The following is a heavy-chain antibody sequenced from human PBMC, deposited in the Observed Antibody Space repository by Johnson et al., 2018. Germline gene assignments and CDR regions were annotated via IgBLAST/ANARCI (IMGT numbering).Heavy chain of an antibody. V-gene: IGHV3-23*04. CDR1: GFTFSNYA. Sequence: VQLVESGGGLVQPGGSLRLSCVVSGFTFSNYAMSWVRLAPGKGLEWVSGISDRGGDTYYADSVKGRFTISRDDAKTSLYLKMNSLSAGDTAGYYCAGASGSSGHGPDVFGLWGQGTMVTFSA. CDR2: ISDRGGDT. J-gene: IGHJ3*01. CDR3: AGASGSSGHGPDVFGL. D-gene: IGHD3-22*01.